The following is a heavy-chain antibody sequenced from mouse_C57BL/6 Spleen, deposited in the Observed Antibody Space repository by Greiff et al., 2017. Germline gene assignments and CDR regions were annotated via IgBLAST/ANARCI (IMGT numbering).Heavy chain of an antibody. CDR2: IHPNSGST. Sequence: QVQLQQPGAELVKPGASVQLSCKASGYTFTSYWMHWVEQRPGQGLEWIGMIHPNSGSTNYNEKFKSKATLTVDKSSSTAYMQLSSLTSEDSAVYYCARSDYYGSSYVYYAMDYWGQGTSVTVSS. D-gene: IGHD1-1*01. CDR1: GYTFTSYW. J-gene: IGHJ4*01. V-gene: IGHV1-64*01. CDR3: ARSDYYGSSYVYYAMDY.